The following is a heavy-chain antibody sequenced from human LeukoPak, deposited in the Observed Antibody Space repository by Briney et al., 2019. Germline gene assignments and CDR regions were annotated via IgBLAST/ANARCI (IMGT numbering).Heavy chain of an antibody. Sequence: GGSLRLSCTASGFAFSVYAMSWLRRPPGKGLEWVSTINANSGTTSYAASVRGRFTISRDNSKNTLYLQLNTLRADDTATYYCAKPISGGLAVTADWFHPWGQGTLVVVSS. CDR2: INANSGTT. CDR1: GFAFSVYA. V-gene: IGHV3-23*01. J-gene: IGHJ5*01. D-gene: IGHD6-19*01. CDR3: AKPISGGLAVTADWFHP.